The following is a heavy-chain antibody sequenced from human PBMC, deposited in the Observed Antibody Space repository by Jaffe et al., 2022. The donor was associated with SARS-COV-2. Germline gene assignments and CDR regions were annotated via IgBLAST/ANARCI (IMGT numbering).Heavy chain of an antibody. Sequence: QLQLQESGPGLVKPSETLSLTCTVSGGSISSSSYYWGWIRQPPGKGLEWIGSIYYSGSTYYNPSLKSRVTISVDTSKNQFSLKLSSVTAADTAVYYCARLGGNPEDWFDPWGQGTLVTVSS. J-gene: IGHJ5*02. CDR2: IYYSGST. V-gene: IGHV4-39*01. CDR3: ARLGGNPEDWFDP. CDR1: GGSISSSSYY. D-gene: IGHD3-16*01.